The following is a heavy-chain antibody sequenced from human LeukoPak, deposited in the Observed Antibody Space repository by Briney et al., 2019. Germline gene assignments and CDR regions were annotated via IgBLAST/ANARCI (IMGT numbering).Heavy chain of an antibody. CDR1: GGSVSSNRYY. Sequence: SETLSLTCTVSGGSVSSNRYYWGWIRQPPGKGLEWIGSIYYSGSTYYNPSLKSRVTISVDTSKNQFALKLSSVTAADTAVYYCARRSDSLGFDPWGQGTLVTVSS. CDR2: IYYSGST. J-gene: IGHJ5*02. D-gene: IGHD3-9*01. CDR3: ARRSDSLGFDP. V-gene: IGHV4-39*01.